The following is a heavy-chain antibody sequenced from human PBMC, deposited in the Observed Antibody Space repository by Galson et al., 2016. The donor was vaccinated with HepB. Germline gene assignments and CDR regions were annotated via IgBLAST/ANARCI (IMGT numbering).Heavy chain of an antibody. J-gene: IGHJ4*02. CDR2: INDLGSEK. Sequence: SLRLSCAVSGFPFGSSWMGWVRQAPGKGLEWVANINDLGSEKFYVDSVKGRFTISRDYTKKTVYLEMNSLRPDDTAVYYCATYYRRFEEWGQGTLVTVSS. CDR3: ATYYRRFEE. V-gene: IGHV3-7*01. D-gene: IGHD3-10*01. CDR1: GFPFGSSW.